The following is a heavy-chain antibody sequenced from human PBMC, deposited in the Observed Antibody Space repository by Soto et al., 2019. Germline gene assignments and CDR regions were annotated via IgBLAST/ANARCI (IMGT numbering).Heavy chain of an antibody. V-gene: IGHV4-59*01. J-gene: IGHJ5*02. CDR3: ARDDVTCSGGSCHLNWFDP. D-gene: IGHD2-15*01. Sequence: QVQLQESGPGLVKPSETLSLTCAVSGGSISSYYWNWIRQPPGKGLEWIGYVYYSGSTNYNPSLKSRVTSSVDTSKNQFSRKLSSVTAADTAVYYCARDDVTCSGGSCHLNWFDPWGQGTLVTVSS. CDR1: GGSISSYY. CDR2: VYYSGST.